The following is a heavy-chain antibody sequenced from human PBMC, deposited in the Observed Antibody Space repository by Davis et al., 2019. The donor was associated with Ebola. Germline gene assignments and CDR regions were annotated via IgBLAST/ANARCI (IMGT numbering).Heavy chain of an antibody. Sequence: GESLKISCAASGFTFSSYAMSWVRQAPGKGLEWVSAISGSGGSTYYADSVKGRFTISRDNSKNTLYLQMNSLRAEDTAVYYCAREEFVLFHYFDYWGQGTLVTVSS. V-gene: IGHV3-23*01. CDR2: ISGSGGST. D-gene: IGHD2/OR15-2a*01. J-gene: IGHJ4*02. CDR3: AREEFVLFHYFDY. CDR1: GFTFSSYA.